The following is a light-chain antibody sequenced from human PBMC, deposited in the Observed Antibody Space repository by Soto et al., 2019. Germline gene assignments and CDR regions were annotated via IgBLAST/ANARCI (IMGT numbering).Light chain of an antibody. CDR3: CSCFGG. J-gene: IGLJ2*01. V-gene: IGLV2-11*01. CDR1: SSDVGRYNY. Sequence: QSALTQPRSVSGSPGQSVTISCTGTSSDVGRYNYVSWYQQHPGKAPKLIIFDVTKRPSGVPDRFSGSKSGNTASLTISGLQSEDEADYHCCSCFGGFGGGTKVTVL. CDR2: DVT.